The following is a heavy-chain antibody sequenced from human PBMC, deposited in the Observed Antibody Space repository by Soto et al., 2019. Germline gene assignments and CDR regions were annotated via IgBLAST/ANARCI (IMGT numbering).Heavy chain of an antibody. CDR1: GFSLSTSGMC. J-gene: IGHJ4*02. CDR2: IDWDDDK. V-gene: IGHV2-70*11. CDR3: ARATYYYDSSGYASIYFDY. D-gene: IGHD3-22*01. Sequence: GSGPTLVNPTQTLTLTCTFSGFSLSTSGMCVSWIRQPPGKALEWLARIDWDDDKYYSTSLKTRLTISKDTSKNQVVLTMTNMDPVDTATYYCARATYYYDSSGYASIYFDYWGQGTLVTVSS.